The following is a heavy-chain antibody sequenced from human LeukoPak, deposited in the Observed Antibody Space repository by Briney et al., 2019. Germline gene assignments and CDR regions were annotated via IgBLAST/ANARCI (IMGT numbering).Heavy chain of an antibody. CDR2: INPNGGST. D-gene: IGHD6-13*01. CDR1: GYPFTSYY. J-gene: IGHJ5*02. CDR3: ARDPISSNWTRGHWFDP. V-gene: IGHV1-46*01. Sequence: ASVKVSCKASGYPFTSYYMNWVRQAPGQGLEWMGIINPNGGSTNYAQRFQGRVSMTRDTSTSTVYMELTSLRSDDTAVYYCARDPISSNWTRGHWFDPWGQGTLVTASS.